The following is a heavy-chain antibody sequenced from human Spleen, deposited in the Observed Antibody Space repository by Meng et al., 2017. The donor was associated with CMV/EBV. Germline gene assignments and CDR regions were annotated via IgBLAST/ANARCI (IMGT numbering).Heavy chain of an antibody. D-gene: IGHD1-26*01. CDR2: IVPILGIA. CDR3: ARSGGSYSGGWFDP. V-gene: IGHV1-69*10. CDR1: GGTFSSYA. J-gene: IGHJ5*02. Sequence: SVKVSCKASGGTFSSYAISWVRQAPGQGLEWMGGIVPILGIANYAQKFQGRVTITTDESTSTAYMELNSLRSEDTAVYYCARSGGSYSGGWFDPWGQGTLVTVSS.